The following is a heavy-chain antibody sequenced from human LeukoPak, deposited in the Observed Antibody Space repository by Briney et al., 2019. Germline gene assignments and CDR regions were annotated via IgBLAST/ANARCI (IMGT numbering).Heavy chain of an antibody. J-gene: IGHJ4*02. V-gene: IGHV4-30-4*08. Sequence: PSETLSLTCTVSGDSISSDDYYWSWVRQPPGKGLEWIGYIYHRGSTYYSPSLKSRATISVNTSENQFSLKLSSVTAADTAVYYCARCILTNGTQYFYYWGPGTLVSVSS. CDR3: ARCILTNGTQYFYY. D-gene: IGHD1/OR15-1a*01. CDR1: GDSISSDDYY. CDR2: IYHRGST.